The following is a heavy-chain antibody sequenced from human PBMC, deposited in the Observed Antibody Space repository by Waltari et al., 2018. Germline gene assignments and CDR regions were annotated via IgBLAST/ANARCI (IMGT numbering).Heavy chain of an antibody. CDR2: ISSRSSTI. Sequence: EVQLVESGGGLVQPGGSLRLSCAASGFTFNSYIMNWVRQAPGKGLEWVSYISSRSSTIYYADSVKGRFTSSRDNAKNSLYLQMNSLRAEDTAVYYCARDSNKKYFQHWGQGTRVTVSS. CDR1: GFTFNSYI. D-gene: IGHD4-4*01. J-gene: IGHJ1*01. V-gene: IGHV3-48*01. CDR3: ARDSNKKYFQH.